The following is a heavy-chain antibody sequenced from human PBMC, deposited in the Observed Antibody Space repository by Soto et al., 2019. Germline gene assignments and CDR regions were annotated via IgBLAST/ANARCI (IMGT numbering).Heavy chain of an antibody. V-gene: IGHV3-73*01. Sequence: GGSLRLSCAASGFTFSGSAMHWVRQASGKGLEWVGRIRSKANSYATAYAASVKGRFTISRDDSKNTAYLQMNSLKTEDTAVYYCTRHPYPGWNQLLDHDAFDIWGQGTMVTVSS. CDR1: GFTFSGSA. J-gene: IGHJ3*02. CDR3: TRHPYPGWNQLLDHDAFDI. D-gene: IGHD2-2*01. CDR2: IRSKANSYAT.